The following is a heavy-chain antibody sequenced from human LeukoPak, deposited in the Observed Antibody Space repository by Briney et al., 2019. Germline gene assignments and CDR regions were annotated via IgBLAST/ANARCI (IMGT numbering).Heavy chain of an antibody. Sequence: GGSLRLSCAASGFTFSSYGMHWVRQAPGKGLEWVAVIWYDGSNKYYADSVKGRFTISRDNSKNTLYLQMNGLRAEDTAVYYCARDSGYYYFDYWGQGTLVTVSS. V-gene: IGHV3-33*01. CDR2: IWYDGSNK. CDR3: ARDSGYYYFDY. D-gene: IGHD3-22*01. J-gene: IGHJ4*02. CDR1: GFTFSSYG.